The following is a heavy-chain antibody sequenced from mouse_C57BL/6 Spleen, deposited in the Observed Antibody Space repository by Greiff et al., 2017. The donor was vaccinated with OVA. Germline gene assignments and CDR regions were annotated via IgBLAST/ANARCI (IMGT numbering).Heavy chain of an antibody. CDR1: GYSITSGYY. D-gene: IGHD1-1*01. CDR2: ISYDGSN. CDR3: ARRGYYGSSRYWYFDV. Sequence: EVKLQESGPGLVKPSQSLSLTCSVTGYSITSGYYWNWIRQFPGNKLEWMGYISYDGSNNYNPSLKNRISITRDTSKNQFFLKLNSVTTEDTATYYCARRGYYGSSRYWYFDVWGTGTTVTVSS. V-gene: IGHV3-6*01. J-gene: IGHJ1*03.